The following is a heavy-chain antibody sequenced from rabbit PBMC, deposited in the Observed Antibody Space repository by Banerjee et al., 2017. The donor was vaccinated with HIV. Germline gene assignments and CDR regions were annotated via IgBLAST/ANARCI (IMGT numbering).Heavy chain of an antibody. V-gene: IGHV1S7*01. D-gene: IGHD1-1*01. Sequence: QSLEETGGGLVQPGGSLTLSCKASGFDFSSYYMSWVRQAPGKGLEWIGYIDPVFGNTDYASWVNGRFTISSDNAQSTVDLQMNSLTAADTATYFCARDRAYASSSAYYNVGWLDLWGPGTLVTVS. CDR2: IDPVFGNT. J-gene: IGHJ5*01. CDR3: ARDRAYASSSAYYNVGWLDL. CDR1: GFDFSSYY.